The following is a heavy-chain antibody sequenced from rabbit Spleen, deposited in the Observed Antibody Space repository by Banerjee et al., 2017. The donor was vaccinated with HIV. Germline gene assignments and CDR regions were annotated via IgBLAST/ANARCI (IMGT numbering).Heavy chain of an antibody. Sequence: QQQLVESGGGLVKPGASLTLTCKASGVSFSSGFDMCWVRQAPGKGLEWIGIIYAAKGSTDYASWVNGRFTISSDNAQSTVDLKMTSLTAADTATYFCARAIVPWLGLTRLDLWGPGTLVTVS. CDR3: ARAIVPWLGLTRLDL. J-gene: IGHJ3*01. D-gene: IGHD4-1*01. CDR2: IYAAKGST. V-gene: IGHV1S43*01. CDR1: GVSFSSGFD.